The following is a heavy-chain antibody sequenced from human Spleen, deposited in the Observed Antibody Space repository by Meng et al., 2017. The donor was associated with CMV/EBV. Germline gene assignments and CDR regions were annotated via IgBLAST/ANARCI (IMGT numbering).Heavy chain of an antibody. D-gene: IGHD5-24*01. V-gene: IGHV3-33*01. CDR2: VWYNGDNK. CDR1: GFIFSDYA. J-gene: IGHJ6*02. CDR3: ARARWLPANDYYYYGMDV. Sequence: GGSLRLSCAASGFIFSDYAMHWVRQAPGKGLEWVAVVWYNGDNKYYGDSVKGRFTVSRDNSKNTLYLQMNSLRAEDTAVYYCARARWLPANDYYYYGMDVWGQGTTVTVS.